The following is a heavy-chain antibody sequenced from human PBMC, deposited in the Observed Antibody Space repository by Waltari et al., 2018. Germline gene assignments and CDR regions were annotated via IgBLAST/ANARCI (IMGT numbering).Heavy chain of an antibody. CDR2: ISGSGGST. D-gene: IGHD2-2*01. J-gene: IGHJ6*03. Sequence: EVQLLESGGGLVQPGGSLRLSCAASGFTFSSYAMRWVRPAPGKGLEWVSAISGSGGSTYYADSVKGRFTISRDNSKNTLYLQMNSLRAEDTAVYYCAKNRWYQLRTPYYMDVWGKGTTVTISS. CDR3: AKNRWYQLRTPYYMDV. V-gene: IGHV3-23*01. CDR1: GFTFSSYA.